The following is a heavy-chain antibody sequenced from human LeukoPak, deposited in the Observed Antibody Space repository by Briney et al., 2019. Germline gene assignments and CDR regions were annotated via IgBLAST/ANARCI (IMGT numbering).Heavy chain of an antibody. V-gene: IGHV1-69*05. CDR2: IIPIFGTA. Sequence: SSVKVSCKASGGTFSSYAISGVRQAPGQGLEWMGGIIPIFGTANYAQKFQGRVTITRDTSASTAYMELSSLRSEDTAVYYCARDTGLGRYYDSSGYYSAGRWFDPWGQGTLVTVSS. J-gene: IGHJ5*02. CDR1: GGTFSSYA. CDR3: ARDTGLGRYYDSSGYYSAGRWFDP. D-gene: IGHD3-22*01.